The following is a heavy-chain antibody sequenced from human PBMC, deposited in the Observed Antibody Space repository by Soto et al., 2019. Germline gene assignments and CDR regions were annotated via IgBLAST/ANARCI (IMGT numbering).Heavy chain of an antibody. D-gene: IGHD3-22*01. Sequence: LRLSCAASGFTFSSYGMHWVRQAPGKGLEWVAVISYDGSNKYYADSVKGRFTISRDNSENTLYLQMNSLRAEDTAVYYCAKDLDDSSGYYYVWDYWGQGTLVTVSS. J-gene: IGHJ4*02. CDR3: AKDLDDSSGYYYVWDY. V-gene: IGHV3-30*18. CDR2: ISYDGSNK. CDR1: GFTFSSYG.